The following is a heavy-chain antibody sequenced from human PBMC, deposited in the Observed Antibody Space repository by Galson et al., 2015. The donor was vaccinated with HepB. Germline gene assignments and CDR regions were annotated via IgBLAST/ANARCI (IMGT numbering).Heavy chain of an antibody. J-gene: IGHJ3*02. V-gene: IGHV3-7*03. CDR3: ARLRYFALDAFDI. Sequence: SLRLSCAASGFTFSSYWMSWVRQAPGKGLEWVANIKQDGSEKYYVDSVKSRFTISRDNAKNSLYLQMNSLRAEDTAVYYCARLRYFALDAFDIWGQGTMVTVSS. CDR2: IKQDGSEK. D-gene: IGHD3-9*01. CDR1: GFTFSSYW.